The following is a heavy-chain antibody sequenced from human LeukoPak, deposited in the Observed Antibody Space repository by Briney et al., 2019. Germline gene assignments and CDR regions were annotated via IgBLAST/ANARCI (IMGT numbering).Heavy chain of an antibody. V-gene: IGHV1-18*01. Sequence: GASVKVSCKASGYTFTSYGISWVRQAPGQGLEWMGWISAYNGNTNYAQKLQGRVTMTTDTSTSTAYMELRSLRSDDTAVYYCARDGRILWFGEQTFDYWGQGTLVTVSS. CDR3: ARDGRILWFGEQTFDY. D-gene: IGHD3-10*01. CDR1: GYTFTSYG. CDR2: ISAYNGNT. J-gene: IGHJ4*02.